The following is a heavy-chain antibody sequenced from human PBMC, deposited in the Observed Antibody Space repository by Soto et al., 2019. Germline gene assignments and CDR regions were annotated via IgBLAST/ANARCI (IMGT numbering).Heavy chain of an antibody. CDR2: ISPYNGHT. CDR1: GYSFTSYG. D-gene: IGHD2-2*01. Sequence: QVPLVQSAGEVKKPGASVKVSCKASGYSFTSYGISWVRRAPGQGLEWMGWISPYNGHTQFVQRFQGRVTMTTDTSTKTAYMELRNLRSDDTAHYYCARDLTIVPATHPRLENYGMDVWGQETTVIVSS. CDR3: ARDLTIVPATHPRLENYGMDV. V-gene: IGHV1-18*01. J-gene: IGHJ6*02.